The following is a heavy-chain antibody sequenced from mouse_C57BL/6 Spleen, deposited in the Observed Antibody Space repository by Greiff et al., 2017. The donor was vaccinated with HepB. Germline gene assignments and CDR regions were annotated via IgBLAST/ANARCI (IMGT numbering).Heavy chain of an antibody. J-gene: IGHJ4*01. CDR1: GYAFTNYL. CDR3: AREGDGRNYYAMDY. V-gene: IGHV1-54*01. CDR2: INPGSGGT. D-gene: IGHD2-3*01. Sequence: VQLQQSGAELVRPGTSVKVSCKASGYAFTNYLIEWVKQRPGQGLEWIGVINPGSGGTNYNEKFKGKATLTADKSSSTAYMQLSSLTSEDSAVYFCAREGDGRNYYAMDYWGQGTSVTVSS.